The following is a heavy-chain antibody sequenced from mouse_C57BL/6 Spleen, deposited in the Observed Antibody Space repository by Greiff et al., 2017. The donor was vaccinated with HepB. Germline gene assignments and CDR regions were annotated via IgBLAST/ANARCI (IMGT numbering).Heavy chain of an antibody. CDR2: IHPNSGST. J-gene: IGHJ1*03. V-gene: IGHV1-64*01. D-gene: IGHD2-4*01. Sequence: QVQLKESGAELVKPGASVKLSCKASGYTFTSYWMHWVKQRPGQGLEWIGMIHPNSGSTNYNEKFKSKATLTVDKSSSTAYMQLSSLTSEDSAVYYCARGGYYDYLYWYFDVWGTGTTVTVSS. CDR1: GYTFTSYW. CDR3: ARGGYYDYLYWYFDV.